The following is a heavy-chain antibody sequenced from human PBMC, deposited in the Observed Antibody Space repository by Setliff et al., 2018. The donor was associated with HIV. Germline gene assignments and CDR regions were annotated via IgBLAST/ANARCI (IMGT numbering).Heavy chain of an antibody. V-gene: IGHV7-4-1*02. CDR3: ARALYGDYGGDLNWLDP. CDR1: GYTFTSYA. CDR2: IKTDNGSP. J-gene: IGHJ5*02. Sequence: ASVKVSCKASGYTFTSYAINWVRQAPGQGLEWMGWIKTDNGSPTYAQGFTGRFVFSVDTSVTTAYLQISSLKAEDTAVYYCARALYGDYGGDLNWLDPWGQGTLVTVSS. D-gene: IGHD4-17*01.